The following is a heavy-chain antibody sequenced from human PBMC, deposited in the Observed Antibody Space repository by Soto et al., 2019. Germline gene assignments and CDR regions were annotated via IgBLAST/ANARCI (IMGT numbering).Heavy chain of an antibody. Sequence: ASETLSLTCTVSGGSVSSYYWSWIRQPPGKGLEWIGYIYYSGSTNYNPSLKSRVTISVDTSKNQFSLKLSSVTAADTAVYYCARARGITGTFDYWGQGTLVTVS. J-gene: IGHJ4*02. D-gene: IGHD1-20*01. CDR2: IYYSGST. CDR3: ARARGITGTFDY. CDR1: GGSVSSYY. V-gene: IGHV4-59*02.